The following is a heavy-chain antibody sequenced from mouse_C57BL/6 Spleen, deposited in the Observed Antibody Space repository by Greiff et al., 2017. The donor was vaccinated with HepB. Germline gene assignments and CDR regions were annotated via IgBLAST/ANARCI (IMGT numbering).Heavy chain of an antibody. CDR1: GFSLTSYG. D-gene: IGHD2-13*01. V-gene: IGHV2-6*01. Sequence: VKVVESGPGLVAPSQSLSITCTVSGFSLTSYGVDWVRQSPGKGLEWLGVIWGVGSTNYNSALKSRLSISKDNSKRQVFLKMNSLQTDDTAMYYCASRRTNYAMDYWGQGTSVTVSS. CDR2: IWGVGST. J-gene: IGHJ4*01. CDR3: ASRRTNYAMDY.